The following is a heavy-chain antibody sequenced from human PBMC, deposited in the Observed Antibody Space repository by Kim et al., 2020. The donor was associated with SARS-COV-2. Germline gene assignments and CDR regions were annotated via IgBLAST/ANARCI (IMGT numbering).Heavy chain of an antibody. V-gene: IGHV4-61*07. D-gene: IGHD3-16*01. J-gene: IGHJ6*02. Sequence: NYQPSLKSRVTISVDTAKDQFSLKLSSVTAADTAVYYCARQRRALGGMDVWGQGTTVTVSS. CDR3: ARQRRALGGMDV.